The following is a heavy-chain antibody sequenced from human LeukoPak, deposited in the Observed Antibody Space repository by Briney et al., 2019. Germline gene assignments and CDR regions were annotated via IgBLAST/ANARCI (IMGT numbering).Heavy chain of an antibody. Sequence: ASVEVSCKVSGYTLTEFPMHWVRQAPGKGLEWMGSFGPAAADTIYTQKFQGRVTMTEDTSTDTAYMELSSLRSEDTAVYFCASGHEGVFDYWGQGTLVTVSS. CDR1: GYTLTEFP. CDR3: ASGHEGVFDY. V-gene: IGHV1-24*01. CDR2: FGPAAADT. D-gene: IGHD3-10*01. J-gene: IGHJ4*02.